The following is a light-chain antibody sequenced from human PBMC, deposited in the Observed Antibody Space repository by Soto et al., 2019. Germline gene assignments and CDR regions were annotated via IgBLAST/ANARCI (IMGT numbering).Light chain of an antibody. CDR2: DAS. CDR3: QEFSIYPLT. Sequence: EIVVPQSPGSLSFSPGALATLSCMASQTVRNNYLAWYQQKPGQAPRLLIYDASSRATGIPDRFSGGGSGTDFTLTICRLEPEDFTVYYCQEFSIYPLTFGGGAKVDIK. CDR1: QTVRNNY. J-gene: IGKJ4*01. V-gene: IGKV3-20*01.